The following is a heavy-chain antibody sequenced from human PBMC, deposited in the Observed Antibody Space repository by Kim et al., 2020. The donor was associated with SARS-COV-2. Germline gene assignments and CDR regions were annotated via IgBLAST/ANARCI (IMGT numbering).Heavy chain of an antibody. Sequence: WGSLRLSCAASGFEFSHHWMNWVRQAPGKGLELVANINPDGSGTTYVDSVRGRFTISRDNAKNSLYLQMNSLRDVDTAVYYCARSNYFHNWGQGTLVTVSS. CDR3: ARSNYFHN. V-gene: IGHV3-7*03. CDR1: GFEFSHHW. J-gene: IGHJ4*02. CDR2: INPDGSGT.